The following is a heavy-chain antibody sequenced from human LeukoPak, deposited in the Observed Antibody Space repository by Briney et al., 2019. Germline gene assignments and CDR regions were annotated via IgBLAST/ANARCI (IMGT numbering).Heavy chain of an antibody. Sequence: PGGSLRLSCAASGFTFTNAWMSWVRQAPGKGLEWVGRIKSKTDGGTTDYAAPVKGRFTISRDDSKNTLYLKMNSLKTEDTAVYYCTTVNGDYGDSYWYFDLWGRGTLVTVSS. J-gene: IGHJ2*01. CDR1: GFTFTNAW. CDR3: TTVNGDYGDSYWYFDL. V-gene: IGHV3-15*01. D-gene: IGHD4-17*01. CDR2: IKSKTDGGTT.